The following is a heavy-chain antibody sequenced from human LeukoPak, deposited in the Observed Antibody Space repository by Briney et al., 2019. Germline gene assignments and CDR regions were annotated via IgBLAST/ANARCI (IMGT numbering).Heavy chain of an antibody. CDR2: INPNSGGT. CDR3: ARGSWTLGYCSGGSCPYDAFDI. J-gene: IGHJ3*02. CDR1: GYTFTGYY. D-gene: IGHD2-15*01. Sequence: GASVKVSCKASGYTFTGYYMRWVRQAPGQGLEWMGWINPNSGGTNYAQKFQGRVTMTRDTSISTAYMELSRLRSDDTAVYYCARGSWTLGYCSGGSCPYDAFDIWGQGTMVTVSS. V-gene: IGHV1-2*02.